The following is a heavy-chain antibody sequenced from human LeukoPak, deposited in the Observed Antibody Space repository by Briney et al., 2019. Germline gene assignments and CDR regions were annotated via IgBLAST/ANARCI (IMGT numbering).Heavy chain of an antibody. J-gene: IGHJ3*02. V-gene: IGHV1-2*02. CDR2: INPNSGGT. CDR3: ASDWGLSQLEYCSNTNCYMGAFDI. D-gene: IGHD2-2*02. CDR1: GYTFTGYY. Sequence: EASVKVSCKASGYTFTGYYMHWVRQAPGQGLEWMGWINPNSGGTNYAQKFQGRVTMTRDTSISTAYMELSRLRSDDTAVYYCASDWGLSQLEYCSNTNCYMGAFDIWGQGTMVTVSS.